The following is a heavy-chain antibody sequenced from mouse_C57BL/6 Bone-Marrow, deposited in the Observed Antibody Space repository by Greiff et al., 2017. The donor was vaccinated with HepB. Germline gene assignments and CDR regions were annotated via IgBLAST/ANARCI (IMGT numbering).Heavy chain of an antibody. CDR2: ISSGGSYN. Sequence: EVQRVESGGDLVKPGGSLKLSCAASGFTFSSYGMSWVRQTPDKRLEWVATISSGGSYNYYPDSVKGRFTISSDNAKNTLYLQMSSLKSEDTAMYYCARHWEIYYCGSFAYWGQGTLVTVSA. CDR1: GFTFSSYG. V-gene: IGHV5-6*01. D-gene: IGHD1-1*01. J-gene: IGHJ3*01. CDR3: ARHWEIYYCGSFAY.